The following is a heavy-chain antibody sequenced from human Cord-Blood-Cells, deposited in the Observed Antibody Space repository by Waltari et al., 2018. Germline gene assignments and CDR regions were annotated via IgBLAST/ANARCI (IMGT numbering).Heavy chain of an antibody. D-gene: IGHD2-21*02. CDR1: GGSISSYY. CDR3: ASGVVTGGGWFDY. J-gene: IGHJ4*02. V-gene: IGHV4-59*01. Sequence: QVQLQESGPGLVKPSETLSLTCTVSGGSISSYYWSWIRQPPGKGLAWIGYIYYSGSTNYNPSLKSRVTISVDTSKNQFSLKLSSVTAADTAVYYCASGVVTGGGWFDYWGQGTLVTVSS. CDR2: IYYSGST.